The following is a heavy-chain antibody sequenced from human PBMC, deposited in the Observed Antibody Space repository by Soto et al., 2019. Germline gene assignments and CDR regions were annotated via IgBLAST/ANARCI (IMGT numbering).Heavy chain of an antibody. CDR3: ARGVGSGTYYNQYNWFAP. CDR1: GYTFTNYG. Sequence: ASVKVSCKASGYTFTNYGISWVRQAPGQGLEWMGWINTYNGNTNHAQKLQGRVTMTTDTSTSTAYMELRSLRSDDTAVYYCARGVGSGTYYNQYNWFAPWGQGPLVTVSS. V-gene: IGHV1-18*01. D-gene: IGHD3-10*01. CDR2: INTYNGNT. J-gene: IGHJ5*02.